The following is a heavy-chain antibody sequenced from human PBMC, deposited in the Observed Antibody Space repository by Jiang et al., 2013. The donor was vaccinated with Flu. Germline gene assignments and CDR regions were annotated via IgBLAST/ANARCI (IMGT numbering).Heavy chain of an antibody. V-gene: IGHV1-46*01. Sequence: GAEVKKPGASVKVSCKASGYTFTSYYMHWVRQAPGQGLEWMGIINPSGGSTSYAQKFQGRVTMTRDTSTSTVYMELSSLRSEDTAVYYCASWDAVAGGPYYYYGMDVWGKGTTVTVSS. D-gene: IGHD6-19*01. J-gene: IGHJ6*04. CDR1: GYTFTSYY. CDR3: ASWDAVAGGPYYYYGMDV. CDR2: INPSGGST.